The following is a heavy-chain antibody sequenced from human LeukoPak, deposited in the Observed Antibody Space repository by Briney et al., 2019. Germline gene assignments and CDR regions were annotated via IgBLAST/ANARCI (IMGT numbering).Heavy chain of an antibody. CDR3: ASDTGYLDSTTLGY. V-gene: IGHV1-69*05. D-gene: IGHD2/OR15-2a*01. CDR2: IIPIFGTA. CDR1: GGTFSSYA. J-gene: IGHJ4*02. Sequence: ASVKVSCKASGGTFSSYAISWLRQAPGQGLEWMGGIIPIFGTANYAQKFQGRVTITTDESTSTAYMELSSLRSEDTAVYYCASDTGYLDSTTLGYWGQGTLVTVSS.